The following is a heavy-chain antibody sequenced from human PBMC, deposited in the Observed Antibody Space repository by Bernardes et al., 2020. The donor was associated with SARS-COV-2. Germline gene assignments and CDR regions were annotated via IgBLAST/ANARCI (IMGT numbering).Heavy chain of an antibody. CDR2: MNPNSGNT. Sequence: ASVKVSCKASGYTFTSYDINWVRQATGQGLEWMGWMNPNSGNTGYAQKFQGRVTMTRNTSISTAYMELSSLRSEDTAVYYCARQHYSSGWYERGDFDYWGQGTLVTVSS. V-gene: IGHV1-8*01. J-gene: IGHJ4*02. D-gene: IGHD6-19*01. CDR1: GYTFTSYD. CDR3: ARQHYSSGWYERGDFDY.